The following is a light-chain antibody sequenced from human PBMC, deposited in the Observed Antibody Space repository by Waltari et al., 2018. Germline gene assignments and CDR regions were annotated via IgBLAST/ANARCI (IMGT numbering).Light chain of an antibody. J-gene: IGKJ2*03. CDR2: QTS. V-gene: IGKV1-5*03. CDR3: QHYSSYSS. Sequence: DIQMTKSPSTLSASVGDRVTITCRASHSISIWLAWYQQKPGRAPKLLIYQTSILESGVPSRFSGSASGTEFTLTISSLQPDDFATYCCQHYSSYSSFGQGTKLEI. CDR1: HSISIW.